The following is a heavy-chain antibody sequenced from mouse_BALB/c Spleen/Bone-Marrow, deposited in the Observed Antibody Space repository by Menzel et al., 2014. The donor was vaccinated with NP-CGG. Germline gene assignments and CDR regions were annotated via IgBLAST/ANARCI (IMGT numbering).Heavy chain of an antibody. J-gene: IGHJ2*01. Sequence: EVQLVESGGGLVKPGGSLKLSCAASGFTFSNYAMSWVRQTPEKRLEWVAINSSGGSYTYYPDSVKGRFTISRDNAKTILYLQMSSLRSEDTAMYYCARQDGFDYWGQGTTLTVSS. CDR2: NSSGGSYT. D-gene: IGHD2-3*01. V-gene: IGHV5-9-3*01. CDR3: ARQDGFDY. CDR1: GFTFSNYA.